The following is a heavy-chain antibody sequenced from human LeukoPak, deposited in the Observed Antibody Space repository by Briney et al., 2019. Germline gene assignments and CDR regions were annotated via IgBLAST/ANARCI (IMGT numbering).Heavy chain of an antibody. CDR3: ARDGYDSSGYYSGYYYYYMDV. CDR1: GGTFSSYA. CDR2: IIPIFGTA. Sequence: AASVKVSCEASGGTFSSYAISWVRQAPGQGLEWMGRIIPIFGTANYAQKFQGRVTITTDESTSTAYMELSSLRSEDTAVYYCARDGYDSSGYYSGYYYYYMDVWGKGTTVTVSS. V-gene: IGHV1-69*05. D-gene: IGHD3-22*01. J-gene: IGHJ6*03.